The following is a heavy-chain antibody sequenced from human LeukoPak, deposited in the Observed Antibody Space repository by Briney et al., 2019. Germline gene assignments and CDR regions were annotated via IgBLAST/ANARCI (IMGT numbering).Heavy chain of an antibody. CDR1: GGSVSSYY. V-gene: IGHV4-59*02. CDR2: IYYSGST. J-gene: IGHJ5*02. D-gene: IGHD6-13*01. Sequence: SETLSLTCTVSGGSVSSYYWSWIRQPPGKGLEWIGYIYYSGSTNYNPSLKSRVTISVDTSKNQFSLKLSSVTAADTAVYYCARGLVLVWFDPWGQGTLVTVSS. CDR3: ARGLVLVWFDP.